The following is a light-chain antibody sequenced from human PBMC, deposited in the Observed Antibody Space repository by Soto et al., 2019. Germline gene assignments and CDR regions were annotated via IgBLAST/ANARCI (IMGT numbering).Light chain of an antibody. CDR1: QSVSSSY. Sequence: DIVLTQSPGTLSLSPGERATLSRRASQSVSSSYLAWYQQKPGQAPRLLIYGASSRATGIPDRLSGSGSGTEFTLTISSLQSEEFAGYYCQQYNHWPRTFGRGTKVDI. CDR2: GAS. J-gene: IGKJ1*01. CDR3: QQYNHWPRT. V-gene: IGKV3-20*01.